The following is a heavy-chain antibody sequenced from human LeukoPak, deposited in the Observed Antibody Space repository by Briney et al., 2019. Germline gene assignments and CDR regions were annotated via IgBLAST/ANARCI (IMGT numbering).Heavy chain of an antibody. CDR3: VKSAGKDGYRDVLDI. CDR2: ISNTGVAT. D-gene: IGHD5-24*01. Sequence: EGSLRLSCAASGFSNSALNWVRQAPGQGLEWISTISNTGVATYYADSVKGRFTISRDTFRNTLLLQMNSLRADDTAVYYCVKSAGKDGYRDVLDIWGQGTVVTVSS. J-gene: IGHJ3*02. V-gene: IGHV3-23*05. CDR1: GFSNSA.